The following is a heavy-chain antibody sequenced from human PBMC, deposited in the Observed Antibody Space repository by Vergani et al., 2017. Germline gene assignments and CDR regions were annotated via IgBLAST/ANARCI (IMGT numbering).Heavy chain of an antibody. Sequence: QVQLVESGGGLVKPGGSLRLSCAASGFTFSDYYMSWIRQAPGKGLEWVSYISSSSSYTNYADSVKGRFTISRDHSKNSLYLQMNSLSVEDTAVYYCARDSSKLRDNSYYYYYYIDVWGKGTTVTVSS. D-gene: IGHD6-19*01. J-gene: IGHJ6*03. CDR2: ISSSSSYT. CDR3: ARDSSKLRDNSYYYYYYIDV. CDR1: GFTFSDYY. V-gene: IGHV3-11*06.